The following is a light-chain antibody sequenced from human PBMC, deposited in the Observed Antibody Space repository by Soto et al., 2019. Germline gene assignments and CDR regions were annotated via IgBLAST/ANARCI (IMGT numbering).Light chain of an antibody. CDR2: DNN. Sequence: QSVMTQPPSVSAAPGQKVTISCSGSSSNIGNNYVSWYQQLPGTAPKLLIYDNNKRPSGIPDRFSGSKSGTSATLDITGLQTGDEAYYYCGTWDSSLSVVVFGGGTKLTVL. CDR1: SSNIGNNY. J-gene: IGLJ2*01. V-gene: IGLV1-51*01. CDR3: GTWDSSLSVVV.